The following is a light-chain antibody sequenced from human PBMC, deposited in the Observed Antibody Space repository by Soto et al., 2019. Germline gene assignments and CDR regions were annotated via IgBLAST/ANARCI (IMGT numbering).Light chain of an antibody. CDR3: SSYATRDCLV. Sequence: QSALTQPASVSGSPGQSITISCTGTSSDVGGYNYVSWYQQHPGKAPKLMIYDVSNRPSGVSIRFSGSNAGNTASLTISGLQAEDEAYYYCSSYATRDCLVFGGGTKLTVL. CDR2: DVS. CDR1: SSDVGGYNY. V-gene: IGLV2-14*01. J-gene: IGLJ2*01.